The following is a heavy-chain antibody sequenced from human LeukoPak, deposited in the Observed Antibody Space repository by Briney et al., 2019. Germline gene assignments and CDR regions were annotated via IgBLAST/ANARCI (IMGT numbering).Heavy chain of an antibody. CDR2: INPNSGGT. Sequence: ASVKVSCKASGYTFTGYYMHWVRQAPGQGLEWMGWINPNSGGTNYAQKFQGRVTMTRDTSISTAYMELSRLRSDDTAVYYCARGLAIVVVPAAILWSWFDPWGQGTLVTVSS. D-gene: IGHD2-2*03. J-gene: IGHJ5*02. V-gene: IGHV1-2*02. CDR1: GYTFTGYY. CDR3: ARGLAIVVVPAAILWSWFDP.